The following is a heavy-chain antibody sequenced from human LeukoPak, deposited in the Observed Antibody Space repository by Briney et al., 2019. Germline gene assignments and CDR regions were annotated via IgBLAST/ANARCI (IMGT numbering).Heavy chain of an antibody. CDR1: GGSISSYY. D-gene: IGHD3-22*01. Sequence: SETLSLTCTVSGGSISSYYWSWLRQPPGKGLEWIGYIYYSGSTNYNPSLKGRVTISVDTSKNQFSLKLSSVTAADTAVYYCARERYYYDSSGYHYYFDYWGQGTLVTVSS. J-gene: IGHJ4*02. CDR3: ARERYYYDSSGYHYYFDY. CDR2: IYYSGST. V-gene: IGHV4-59*01.